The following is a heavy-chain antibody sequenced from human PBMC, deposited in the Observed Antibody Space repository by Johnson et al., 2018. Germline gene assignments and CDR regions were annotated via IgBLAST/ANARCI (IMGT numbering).Heavy chain of an antibody. D-gene: IGHD2-2*01. V-gene: IGHV3-30-3*01. J-gene: IGHJ3*02. CDR2: ISYDGNHK. CDR3: AREPAFPGSEEAFDI. Sequence: QVQLVECGGGVVQPGRSLRLCCAASGFTFSNYAMHWVRQAPGKGLEWVAVISYDGNHKYYVDSVNGRFSISRDNSKNTLYLQMNSLRADDTAVYYCAREPAFPGSEEAFDIWGQGTMVIVSS. CDR1: GFTFSNYA.